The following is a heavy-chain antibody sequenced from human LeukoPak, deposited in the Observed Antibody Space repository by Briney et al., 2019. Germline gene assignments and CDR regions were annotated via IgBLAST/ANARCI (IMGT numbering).Heavy chain of an antibody. CDR1: GGSISSYY. CDR3: ASGARLGYYYMDV. CDR2: IYTSGST. Sequence: SETLSLTCTVSGGSISSYYWSWIRQPAGKGLEWIGLIYTSGSTNYNPSLKSRVTMSVDTSKNQFSLKLSSVTAADTAVYYCASGARLGYYYMDVWGKGTTVTVSS. D-gene: IGHD3-16*01. J-gene: IGHJ6*03. V-gene: IGHV4-4*07.